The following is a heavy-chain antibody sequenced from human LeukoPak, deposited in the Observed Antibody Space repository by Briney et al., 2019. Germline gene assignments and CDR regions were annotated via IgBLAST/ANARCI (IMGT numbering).Heavy chain of an antibody. CDR1: XGSFXXYX. CDR3: ARLRPVNWFDP. D-gene: IGHD5-12*01. V-gene: IGHV4-59*08. CDR2: IYYSGST. Sequence: XYXGSFXXYXWSXXXQXPGXXXXWIGYIYYSGSTNYNPSLKSRVTISVDTSKNQFSLKLSSVTAADTAVYYCARLRPVNWFDPWGQGTLVTVSS. J-gene: IGHJ5*02.